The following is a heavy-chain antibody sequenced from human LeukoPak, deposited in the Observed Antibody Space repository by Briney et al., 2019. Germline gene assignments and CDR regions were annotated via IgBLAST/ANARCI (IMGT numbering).Heavy chain of an antibody. Sequence: PGGSLRLSCAASGFIFSSYWMHWVRQAPGKGLVWVSRINSDGSSTSYADSVKGRFTISRDNAKNTLYLQMNSLRAEDTAVYYCARDPRYFDWLVRHYYYGMDVWGQGTTVTVSS. CDR3: ARDPRYFDWLVRHYYYGMDV. J-gene: IGHJ6*02. D-gene: IGHD3-9*01. V-gene: IGHV3-74*01. CDR2: INSDGSST. CDR1: GFIFSSYW.